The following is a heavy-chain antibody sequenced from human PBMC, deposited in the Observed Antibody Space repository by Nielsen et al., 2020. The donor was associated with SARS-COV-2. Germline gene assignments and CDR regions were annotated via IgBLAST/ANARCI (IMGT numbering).Heavy chain of an antibody. Sequence: GESLKISCAASGFTFSSYWMSWVRQAPGKGLEWVANIKQDGSEKYYVDSVKGRFTISRDNAKNSLYLQMNSLRAEDTALYYCAKDPTLGLDYWGQGTLVTVSS. V-gene: IGHV3-7*03. CDR3: AKDPTLGLDY. CDR1: GFTFSSYW. CDR2: IKQDGSEK. J-gene: IGHJ4*02.